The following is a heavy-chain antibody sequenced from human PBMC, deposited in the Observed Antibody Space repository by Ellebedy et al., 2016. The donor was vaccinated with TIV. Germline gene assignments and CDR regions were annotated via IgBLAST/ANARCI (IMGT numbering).Heavy chain of an antibody. Sequence: GGSLRLXXAASEFTFSNYWMNWVRQPPGKGPEWVANIKQDGSEKYYVDSVKGRFTISRDNAKNSLYQQMNSLRAEDTAVYYCARSPANPGGGKAYWGQGTLVTVSS. CDR3: ARSPANPGGGKAY. D-gene: IGHD1-26*01. V-gene: IGHV3-7*03. CDR2: IKQDGSEK. J-gene: IGHJ4*02. CDR1: EFTFSNYW.